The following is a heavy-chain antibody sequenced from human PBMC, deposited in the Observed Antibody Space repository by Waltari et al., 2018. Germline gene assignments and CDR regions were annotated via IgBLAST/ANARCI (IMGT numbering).Heavy chain of an antibody. V-gene: IGHV1-69*01. CDR2: INPIFGTA. J-gene: IGHJ5*02. D-gene: IGHD2-15*01. CDR3: ARVVVVVVAATGWFDP. Sequence: QVQLVQSGAEVKKPGASMKVSCKASGYTFPGSYIHWVRQAPGQGLEWMGWINPIFGTANYAQKFQGRVTITADESTSTAYMELSSLRSEDTAVYYCARVVVVVVAATGWFDPWGQGTLVTVSS. CDR1: GYTFPGSY.